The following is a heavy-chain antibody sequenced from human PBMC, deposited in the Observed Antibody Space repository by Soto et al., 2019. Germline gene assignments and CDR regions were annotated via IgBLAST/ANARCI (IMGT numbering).Heavy chain of an antibody. Sequence: VQLVESGGVLVQPGGSLRLSCAASGFTFSIYWMHWVRQAPGKGLVWVSRINGDGSGTNYADSVKGRFTISRDNAKNTLYLQVNSLRAVDTAVYSCPRGLYRDYGHDHWGQGTLVTVSS. D-gene: IGHD3-10*01. V-gene: IGHV3-74*01. J-gene: IGHJ4*02. CDR3: PRGLYRDYGHDH. CDR1: GFTFSIYW. CDR2: INGDGSGT.